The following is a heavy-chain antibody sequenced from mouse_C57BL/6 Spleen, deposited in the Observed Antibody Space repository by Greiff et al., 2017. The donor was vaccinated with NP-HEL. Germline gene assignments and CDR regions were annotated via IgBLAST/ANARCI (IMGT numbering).Heavy chain of an antibody. V-gene: IGHV14-4*01. Sequence: VQLKQSGAELVRPGASVKLSCTASGFNIKDDYMHWVKQRPEQGLEWIGWIDPENGDTEYASKFQGKATITADTSSNTAYLQLSSLTSEDTPFYYCTKRGTAVFAYWGQGTLVTVSA. CDR1: GFNIKDDY. D-gene: IGHD2-14*01. J-gene: IGHJ3*01. CDR3: TKRGTAVFAY. CDR2: IDPENGDT.